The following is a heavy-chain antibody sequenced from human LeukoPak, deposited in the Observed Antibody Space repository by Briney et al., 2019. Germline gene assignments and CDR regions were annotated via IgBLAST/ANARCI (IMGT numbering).Heavy chain of an antibody. D-gene: IGHD3-9*01. CDR1: GGSISSYY. CDR3: ARAPYDILTGYRHGDAFDI. J-gene: IGHJ3*02. V-gene: IGHV4-59*01. Sequence: SETLSLTCTVSGGSISSYYWSWIRQPPGKGLEWIGYIYYSGSTNYNPSLKSRVTISVDTSKNQFSLKLSSVTAADTAVYYCARAPYDILTGYRHGDAFDIWGQGIMVTVSS. CDR2: IYYSGST.